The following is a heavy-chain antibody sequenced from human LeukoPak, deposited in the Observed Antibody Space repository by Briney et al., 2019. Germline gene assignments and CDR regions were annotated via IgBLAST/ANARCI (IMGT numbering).Heavy chain of an antibody. V-gene: IGHV3-7*01. D-gene: IGHD2-15*01. CDR2: INQDGSEK. Sequence: PGGSLRLSCAASGFTFSNYWMSWVRQAPGKGLEWVAHINQDGSEKYYVDSVKGRFTISRDNSKNTLYLQMNSLRAEDTAVYYCARDRGRGGDAFDIWGQGTMVTVSS. CDR3: ARDRGRGGDAFDI. J-gene: IGHJ3*02. CDR1: GFTFSNYW.